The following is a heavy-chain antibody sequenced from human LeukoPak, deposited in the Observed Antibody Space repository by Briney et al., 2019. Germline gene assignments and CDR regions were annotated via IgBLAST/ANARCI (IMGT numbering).Heavy chain of an antibody. D-gene: IGHD3-22*01. CDR2: ISYDGSEK. Sequence: GRSLRLSCAASEFTFSSYPMHWVRQSPGKGLEWVTVISYDGSEKHYADPVKGRFTISRDNSKNTLYLQMNSLRAEDTAMYYCAREGNSGYYPYWGQGILVTVSS. CDR3: AREGNSGYYPY. CDR1: EFTFSSYP. V-gene: IGHV3-30-3*01. J-gene: IGHJ4*02.